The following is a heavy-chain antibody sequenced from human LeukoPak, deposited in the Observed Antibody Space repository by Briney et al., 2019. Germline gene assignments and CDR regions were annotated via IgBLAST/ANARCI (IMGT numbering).Heavy chain of an antibody. CDR2: ISSSSSYI. CDR3: AREVVEYSYGYDYMDV. Sequence: GGSLRLSCAASGFTFSSYSMNWVRQAPGQGLESVSSISSSSSYIYYAESVKGRFSLSRDKSKKTLYLPIKNLRDAHTQVYECAREVVEYSYGYDYMDVWGKGTTVTVSS. D-gene: IGHD5-18*01. V-gene: IGHV3-21*01. CDR1: GFTFSSYS. J-gene: IGHJ6*03.